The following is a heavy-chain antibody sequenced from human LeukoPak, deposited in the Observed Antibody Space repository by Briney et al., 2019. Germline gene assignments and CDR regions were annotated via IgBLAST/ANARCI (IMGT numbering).Heavy chain of an antibody. CDR2: IIPIFGIA. D-gene: IGHD3-22*01. V-gene: IGHV1-69*04. CDR3: AKETTYYYDSSGFLGFQH. Sequence: GASVKVSCKASGGTFSSYAISWVRRAPGQGLEWMGRIIPIFGIANYAQKFQGRVTITADKSTSTAYMELSSLRSEDTAVYYCAKETTYYYDSSGFLGFQHWGQGTLVTVSS. CDR1: GGTFSSYA. J-gene: IGHJ1*01.